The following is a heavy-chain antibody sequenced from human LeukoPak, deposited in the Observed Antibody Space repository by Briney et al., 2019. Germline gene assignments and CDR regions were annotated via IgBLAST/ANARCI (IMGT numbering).Heavy chain of an antibody. D-gene: IGHD3-3*01. CDR1: GGTFSSYA. V-gene: IGHV1-69*05. Sequence: SVKVSCKASGGTFSSYAISWVRQAPGQGLEWMGRIIPIFGTANYAQKFQGRVTITTDESTSTAYMELSSPRSEDTAVYYCARDGITIFGVVKDPFDYWGQGTLVTVSS. CDR3: ARDGITIFGVVKDPFDY. CDR2: IIPIFGTA. J-gene: IGHJ4*02.